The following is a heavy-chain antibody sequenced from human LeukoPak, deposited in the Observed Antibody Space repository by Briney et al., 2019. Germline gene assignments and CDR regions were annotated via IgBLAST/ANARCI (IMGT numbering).Heavy chain of an antibody. D-gene: IGHD2-2*01. CDR2: ISGSGGST. V-gene: IGHV3-23*01. CDR1: GFTFSSYA. CDR3: AKEVVVVPATMLDY. J-gene: IGHJ4*02. Sequence: PGGSLRLSCAASGFTFSSYAMSWVRQAPGKGLEWVSAISGSGGSTYYADSVKGRFTISGDNSKNTLYLQMNSLRAEDTAVYYCAKEVVVVPATMLDYWGQGTLVTVSS.